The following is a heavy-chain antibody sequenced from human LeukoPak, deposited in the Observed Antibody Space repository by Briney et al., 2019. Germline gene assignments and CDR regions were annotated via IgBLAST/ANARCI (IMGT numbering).Heavy chain of an antibody. D-gene: IGHD1/OR15-1a*01. CDR1: GFTFSSYW. J-gene: IGHJ3*01. CDR2: INSDGSST. V-gene: IGHV3-74*01. CDR3: ARGLTGTNAFDF. Sequence: GGSLRLSCAASGFTFSSYWMHWVRQAPGKGLMWVSRINSDGSSTNYVDSVKGRFTISRDNAKNTLYLQMNSLRAEDTAVYYCARGLTGTNAFDFLGQGTLVTVS.